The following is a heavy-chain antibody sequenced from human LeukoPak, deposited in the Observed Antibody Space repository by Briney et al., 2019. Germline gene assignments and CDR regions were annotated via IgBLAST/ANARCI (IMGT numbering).Heavy chain of an antibody. J-gene: IGHJ4*02. D-gene: IGHD4-17*01. CDR1: GFTFSSYS. CDR2: ISSITSHI. Sequence: PGGSLRLSCAASGFTFSSYSMNWVRQAPGKGLEWVSPISSITSHIYYADSVKGRFTISRDNAKNSLYLQMNSLSAEDTAVYYCAGDYYGDYAFDYWGQGTLVTVSS. CDR3: AGDYYGDYAFDY. V-gene: IGHV3-21*01.